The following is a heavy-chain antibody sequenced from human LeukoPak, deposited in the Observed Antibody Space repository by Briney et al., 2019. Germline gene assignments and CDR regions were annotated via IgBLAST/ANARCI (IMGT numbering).Heavy chain of an antibody. CDR1: GFTFRSYA. V-gene: IGHV3-23*01. D-gene: IGHD4-17*01. CDR3: AKDPRTTVTTLLFDP. Sequence: GSLRLSCAASGFTFRSYAMSWVRQAPGKGLEWVSAISGSGGSTYYADSVKGRFTISRGNSKNTLYLQMNSLRAEDTAVYYCAKDPRTTVTTLLFDPWGQGTLVTVSS. J-gene: IGHJ5*02. CDR2: ISGSGGST.